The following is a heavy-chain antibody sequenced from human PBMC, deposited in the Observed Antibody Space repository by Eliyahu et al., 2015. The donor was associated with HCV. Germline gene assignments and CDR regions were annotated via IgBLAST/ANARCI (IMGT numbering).Heavy chain of an antibody. D-gene: IGHD6-13*01. V-gene: IGHV3-23*01. J-gene: IGHJ4*02. CDR2: ISGSGDYX. Sequence: EVQLLESGGGLVQPGGSLRLSCAASAFXXXXXAMSWVRQAPGKRLEWVSAISGSGDYXYYADSVKGRFTISRDNSKNTLNLQMNSLRAEDTAVYYCAKGHAVGYSSSWYSDYWGQGTLVTVSS. CDR3: AKGHAVGYSSSWYSDY. CDR1: AFXXXXXA.